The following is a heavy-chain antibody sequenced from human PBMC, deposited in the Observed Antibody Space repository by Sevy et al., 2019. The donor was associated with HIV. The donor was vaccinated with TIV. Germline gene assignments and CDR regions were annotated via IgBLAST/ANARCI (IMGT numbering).Heavy chain of an antibody. J-gene: IGHJ5*02. D-gene: IGHD1-26*01. CDR1: GPSLTTSY. Sequence: SETLCLTCTVSGPSLTTSYWTWIRQPAGKGPEWIGRLSSTGKPNSNPSLRSRVTLSRDMSKNQFFLRLTSVTAADTAIYYCARLRNSWFDPWGQGTLVTVSS. CDR2: LSSTGKP. CDR3: ARLRNSWFDP. V-gene: IGHV4-4*07.